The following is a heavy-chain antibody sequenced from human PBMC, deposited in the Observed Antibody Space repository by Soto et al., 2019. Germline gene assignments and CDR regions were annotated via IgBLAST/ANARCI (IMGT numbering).Heavy chain of an antibody. V-gene: IGHV4-39*01. J-gene: IGHJ6*02. CDR2: IYYSGST. Sequence: KPSETLSLTCTVSGGSISSSSYYWGWIRQPPGKGLEWIGSIYYSGSTYYNPSLKSRVTISVDTSKNQFSLKLSSVTAADTAVYYCARTLWFGELIGYYYYGMDVWGQGTTVTVSS. CDR3: ARTLWFGELIGYYYYGMDV. D-gene: IGHD3-10*01. CDR1: GGSISSSSYY.